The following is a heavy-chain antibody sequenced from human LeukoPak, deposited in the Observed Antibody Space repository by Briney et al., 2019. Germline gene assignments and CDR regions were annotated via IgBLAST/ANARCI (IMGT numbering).Heavy chain of an antibody. V-gene: IGHV3-23*01. CDR1: GFTFSSYA. J-gene: IGHJ4*02. CDR2: ISGSGGST. CDR3: AKVRPGYCSGGSCAGVDY. D-gene: IGHD2-15*01. Sequence: PGGSLRLSCAASGFTFSSYAMSWVRQAPGKGLEWVSAISGSGGSTYYADSVKGRFTISRDNSKNTLYLQMNSLRAEDTAVYYCAKVRPGYCSGGSCAGVDYWGQGTLVTVSS.